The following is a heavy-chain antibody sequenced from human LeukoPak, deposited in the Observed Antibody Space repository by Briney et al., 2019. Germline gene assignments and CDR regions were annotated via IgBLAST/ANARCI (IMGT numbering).Heavy chain of an antibody. CDR1: GFTFNNYG. D-gene: IGHD3-22*01. J-gene: IGHJ4*02. CDR2: IWYDGNNK. V-gene: IGHV3-33*01. Sequence: GRSLRLSCAASGFTFNNYGLHWVRQAPGKGLEWVALIWYDGNNKYYADSVKGRFTISRDNSKNTLYLQMNSLRAEDTAVYYCARDYYDASGYYYEGGPPTAPPDYWGQGTLVTVSS. CDR3: ARDYYDASGYYYEGGPPTAPPDY.